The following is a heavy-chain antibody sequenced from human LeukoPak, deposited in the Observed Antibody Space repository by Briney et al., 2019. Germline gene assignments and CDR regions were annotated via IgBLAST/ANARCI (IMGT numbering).Heavy chain of an antibody. Sequence: SETLSLTCAVYGGSFSGYYWSWIRQPPGKGLEWIGEINHSGSTNYNPSLKSRVTISVDTSKNQFSLKLSSVTAADTAVYYCARGGISIFGVVIYMDVWGKGTTVTVSS. CDR3: ARGGISIFGVVIYMDV. CDR2: INHSGST. J-gene: IGHJ6*03. V-gene: IGHV4-34*01. CDR1: GGSFSGYY. D-gene: IGHD3-3*01.